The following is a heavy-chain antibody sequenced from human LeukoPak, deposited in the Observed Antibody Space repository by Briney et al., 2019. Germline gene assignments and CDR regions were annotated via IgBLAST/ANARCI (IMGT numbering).Heavy chain of an antibody. Sequence: GGSLRLSCAASGFTFSNAWMSWVRQAPGKGLEWVGRIKSKTDGGTTDYAAPVKGRFTISRDDSKNTLYLQMNSLKTEDTAVYYCTTETMVRGVRSLTGFDYWGQGTLVTVSS. J-gene: IGHJ4*02. CDR2: IKSKTDGGTT. CDR1: GFTFSNAW. CDR3: TTETMVRGVRSLTGFDY. D-gene: IGHD3-10*01. V-gene: IGHV3-15*01.